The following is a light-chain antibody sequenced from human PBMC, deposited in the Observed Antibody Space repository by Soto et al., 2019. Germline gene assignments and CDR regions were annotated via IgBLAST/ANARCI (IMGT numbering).Light chain of an antibody. Sequence: QSVLTQPASVSGSPGQSITISCTGTSCDVGGYNYVSWYQQHPGKAPKLMIYEVSNRPSGASNRFSGSKSGNTASLTISGLQAEDEADYYCSSYTSSSPYVFGTGTKVTVL. J-gene: IGLJ1*01. CDR1: SCDVGGYNY. CDR3: SSYTSSSPYV. CDR2: EVS. V-gene: IGLV2-14*01.